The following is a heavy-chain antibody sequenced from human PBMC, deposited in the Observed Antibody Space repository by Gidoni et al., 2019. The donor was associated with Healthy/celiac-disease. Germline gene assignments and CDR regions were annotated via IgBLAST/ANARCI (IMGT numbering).Heavy chain of an antibody. D-gene: IGHD3-22*01. CDR2: INHSGST. Sequence: QVQLQQWGAGLLKPSETLSLPCPVYGGSFVGYYWSWIRQPPGKGLEWIGEINHSGSTNYNPSLKSRVTISVDTSKNQFSLKLSSVTAADTAVYYCARRGRYYYDSSGYYYHFDYWGQGTLVTVSS. V-gene: IGHV4-34*01. CDR3: ARRGRYYYDSSGYYYHFDY. CDR1: GGSFVGYY. J-gene: IGHJ4*02.